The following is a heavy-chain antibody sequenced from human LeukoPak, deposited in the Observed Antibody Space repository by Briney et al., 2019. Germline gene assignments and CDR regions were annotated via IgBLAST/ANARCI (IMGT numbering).Heavy chain of an antibody. CDR2: IRSKPYGGTT. Sequence: GGSLRLSCTASGFTFGDYAMSWFRQAPGKGLEWVGFIRSKPYGGTTEDAASVKGRFTISRDDSKSIAYLQMNSLKTEDTAVYYCTRDRTGDRTDAFDIWGQGTMVTVSS. J-gene: IGHJ3*02. V-gene: IGHV3-49*03. CDR3: TRDRTGDRTDAFDI. D-gene: IGHD7-27*01. CDR1: GFTFGDYA.